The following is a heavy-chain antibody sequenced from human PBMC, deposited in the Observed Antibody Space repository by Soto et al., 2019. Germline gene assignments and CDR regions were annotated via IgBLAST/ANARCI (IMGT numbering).Heavy chain of an antibody. CDR1: GYTFTSYD. V-gene: IGHV1-18*01. J-gene: IGHJ4*02. D-gene: IGHD2-2*02. CDR3: AREGRGKKAGYNGLVSLGY. CDR2: ISAYNGNT. Sequence: ASVKVSCKASGYTFTSYDINWVRQATGQGLEWMGWISAYNGNTNYAQKLQGRVTMTTDTSTSTAYMELRSLRFDDTAVYYCAREGRGKKAGYNGLVSLGYWGQG.